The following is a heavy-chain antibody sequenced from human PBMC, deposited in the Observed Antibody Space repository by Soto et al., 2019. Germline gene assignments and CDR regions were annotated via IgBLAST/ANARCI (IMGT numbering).Heavy chain of an antibody. Sequence: SETLSLTCTVSGGSVSSGSYYRSWIRQPPGKGLEWIGYIYYSGSTNYNPSLESRVTISVDTSKNQFSLKLSSVTAADTAVYYCARLYCSGGSCYSEDNWFDPWGQGTLVTVSS. D-gene: IGHD2-15*01. V-gene: IGHV4-61*01. J-gene: IGHJ5*02. CDR2: IYYSGST. CDR1: GGSVSSGSYY. CDR3: ARLYCSGGSCYSEDNWFDP.